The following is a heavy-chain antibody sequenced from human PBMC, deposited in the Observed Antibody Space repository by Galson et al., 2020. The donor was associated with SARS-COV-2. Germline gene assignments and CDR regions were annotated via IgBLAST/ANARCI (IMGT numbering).Heavy chain of an antibody. D-gene: IGHD1-1*01. CDR1: GFNFSIYG. Sequence: TGGSLRLSCAASGFNFSIYGMHWVRQAPGKGLEWVALTSYDGSNKYYADSVKGRFTISRDNSRNTLYLQMNSLRVEDTALYYCAKFGESHSSSWNIRGMGGLGQGTAVNV. CDR2: TSYDGSNK. CDR3: AKFGESHSSSWNIRGMGG. J-gene: IGHJ6*02. V-gene: IGHV3-30*18.